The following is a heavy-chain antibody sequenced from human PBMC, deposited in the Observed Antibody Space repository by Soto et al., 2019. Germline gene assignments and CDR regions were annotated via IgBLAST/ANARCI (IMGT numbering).Heavy chain of an antibody. CDR1: GYTFTNYD. Sequence: GASVKVSCKTSGYTFTNYDINWVRRATGQGLEWMGWMNPGTGNTGYVQKFQGRISMTRNTSTSTVYMNLSSLRSEDTAVYYCARAVRFAGVRGFLAYYFDHWGQGALVTVSS. V-gene: IGHV1-8*01. J-gene: IGHJ4*02. CDR3: ARAVRFAGVRGFLAYYFDH. D-gene: IGHD3-10*01. CDR2: MNPGTGNT.